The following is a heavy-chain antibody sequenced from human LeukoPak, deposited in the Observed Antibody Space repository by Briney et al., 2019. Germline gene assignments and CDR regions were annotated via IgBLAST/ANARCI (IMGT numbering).Heavy chain of an antibody. CDR1: GFTFSSYA. J-gene: IGHJ3*02. V-gene: IGHV3-23*01. Sequence: GGSLRLSCAASGFTFSSYAMSWVRQAPGKGLEWVSAISGSGGSTYYADSVKGRFTISRDNSKNTLYLQMNSLRAEGTAIYYCAKDQSRSSGWYAVLSAFDIWGQGTKVTVSS. CDR3: AKDQSRSSGWYAVLSAFDI. CDR2: ISGSGGST. D-gene: IGHD6-19*01.